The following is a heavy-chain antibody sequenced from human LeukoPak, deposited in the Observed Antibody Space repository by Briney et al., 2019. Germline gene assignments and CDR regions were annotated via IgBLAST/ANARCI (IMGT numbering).Heavy chain of an antibody. J-gene: IGHJ4*02. D-gene: IGHD3-9*01. CDR3: ARVNLIYDIFTGYSSHYFDY. V-gene: IGHV4-30-4*01. CDR2: IYYSGST. Sequence: SETLSLTCTVSSGSISSGDYYWSWIRQPPGKGLEWIGYIYYSGSTYYNPSLKSRVTISVDTSRNQFSLKLSSVTAADTAVYYCARVNLIYDIFTGYSSHYFDYWGQGTLVTVSS. CDR1: SGSISSGDYY.